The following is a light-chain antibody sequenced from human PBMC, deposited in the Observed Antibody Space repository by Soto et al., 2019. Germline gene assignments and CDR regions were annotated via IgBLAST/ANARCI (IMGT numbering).Light chain of an antibody. CDR1: TNDVGDNNY. CDR3: SSYTGSRASYV. Sequence: QSALTQPASVSGSPGQSITISCTGTTNDVGDNNYVAWYQQHSGKVPRLMIYEVSNRPPGVSYRFSGSKSGSTASLTISGLQAEDEADYYCSSYTGSRASYVFGTGTKLTVL. CDR2: EVS. V-gene: IGLV2-14*01. J-gene: IGLJ1*01.